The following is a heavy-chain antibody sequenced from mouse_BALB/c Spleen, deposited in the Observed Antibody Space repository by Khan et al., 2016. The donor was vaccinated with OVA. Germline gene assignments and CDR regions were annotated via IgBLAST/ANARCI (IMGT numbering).Heavy chain of an antibody. V-gene: IGHV1-77*01. CDR2: IYPGSGNT. CDR1: GYTFTDYY. D-gene: IGHD2-2*01. CDR3: ARSGIGSFAY. J-gene: IGHJ3*01. Sequence: QVQLKQSGAELARPGASVKLSCKASGYTFTDYYINWVKQRTGQGLEWIGEIYPGSGNTYYNEKFKDKATLTADKSSSTAFMQLNSLTSEDSSVYFCARSGIGSFAYWGQGTQVTVSA.